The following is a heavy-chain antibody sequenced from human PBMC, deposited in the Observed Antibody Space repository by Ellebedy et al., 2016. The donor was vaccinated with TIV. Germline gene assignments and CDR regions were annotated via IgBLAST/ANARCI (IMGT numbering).Heavy chain of an antibody. CDR2: IDYSGSA. J-gene: IGHJ4*02. CDR3: ARGFYDYVWGGHFNY. D-gene: IGHD3-16*01. V-gene: IGHV4-34*01. CDR1: GGSFSGFY. Sequence: GSLRLXCAVYGGSFSGFYWSWIRQPPEKGLEWIGEIDYSGSANYNPSLKSRITISVDTSKNQFSLKLKSVTAADTAVYYCARGFYDYVWGGHFNYWGQGILVTVSS.